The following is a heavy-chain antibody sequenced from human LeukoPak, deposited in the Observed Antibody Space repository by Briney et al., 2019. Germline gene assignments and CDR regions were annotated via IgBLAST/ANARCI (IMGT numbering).Heavy chain of an antibody. CDR1: GFTASSNY. V-gene: IGHV3-66*02. D-gene: IGHD5-24*01. CDR3: ARDGGKMAYFDY. Sequence: GGSLRLSCAASGFTASSNYMSWVRQAPGKGLEWVSVIYSGGSTYYADSVKGRFTISRDNSKNTLYLQMNSLRAEDTAVYYCARDGGKMAYFDYWGQGTLVTVSS. CDR2: IYSGGST. J-gene: IGHJ4*02.